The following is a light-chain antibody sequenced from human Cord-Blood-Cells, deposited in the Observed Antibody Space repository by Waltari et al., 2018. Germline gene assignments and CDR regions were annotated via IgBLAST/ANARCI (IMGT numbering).Light chain of an antibody. Sequence: SALTQPTSVFGSPRQPITTSCTGTGSDVGGHIYFSWYQQHPGKGHKLMIYDVRNRPSGVSNRFSGSKSGNTASLTISGLQAEDEADYYCSSYTSSSTYVFGTGTKVTVL. V-gene: IGLV2-14*01. CDR2: DVR. J-gene: IGLJ1*01. CDR1: GSDVGGHIY. CDR3: SSYTSSSTYV.